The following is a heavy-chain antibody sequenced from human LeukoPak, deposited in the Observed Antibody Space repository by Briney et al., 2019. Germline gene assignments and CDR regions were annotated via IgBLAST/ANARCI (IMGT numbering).Heavy chain of an antibody. CDR2: ISYDGSNK. D-gene: IGHD3-10*01. CDR1: GFTFSSYG. Sequence: GGSLRLSCAASGFTFSSYGMHWVRQAPGKGLEWVAVISYDGSNKYYADSVKGRFTISRDNSKNTLYLQMNSLRAEDTAVYYCAKDRYRQDYYGSGSYRGYFDYWGQGTLVTVSS. CDR3: AKDRYRQDYYGSGSYRGYFDY. J-gene: IGHJ4*02. V-gene: IGHV3-30*18.